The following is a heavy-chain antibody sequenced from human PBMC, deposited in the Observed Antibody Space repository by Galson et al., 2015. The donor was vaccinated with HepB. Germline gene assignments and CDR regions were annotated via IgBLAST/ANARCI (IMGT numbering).Heavy chain of an antibody. J-gene: IGHJ4*02. V-gene: IGHV1-18*04. CDR2: SSAYNGNT. CDR1: GYTFTSYG. CDR3: ARDRILRQQLVLGFIY. D-gene: IGHD6-13*01. Sequence: SVKVSCKASGYTFTSYGISWVRQAPGQGLEWMGWSSAYNGNTNYAQKLQGRVTMTTDTSTSTAYMELRSLRSDDTAVYYCARDRILRQQLVLGFIYWGQGTLVTVSS.